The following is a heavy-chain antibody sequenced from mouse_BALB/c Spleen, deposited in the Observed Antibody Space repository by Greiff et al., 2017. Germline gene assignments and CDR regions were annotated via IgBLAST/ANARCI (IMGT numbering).Heavy chain of an antibody. J-gene: IGHJ2*01. D-gene: IGHD1-1*01. Sequence: EVQGVESGGGLVKPGGSLKLSCAASGFTFSSYAMSWVRQTPEKRLEWVASISSGGSTYYPDSVKGRFTISRDNARNILYLQMSSLRSEDTAMYYCATYYYGSSFPYYFDYWGQGTTLTVSS. CDR3: ATYYYGSSFPYYFDY. V-gene: IGHV5-6-5*01. CDR2: ISSGGST. CDR1: GFTFSSYA.